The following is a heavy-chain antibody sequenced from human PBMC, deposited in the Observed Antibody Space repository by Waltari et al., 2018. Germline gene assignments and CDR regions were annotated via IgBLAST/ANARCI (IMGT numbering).Heavy chain of an antibody. V-gene: IGHV3-21*01. CDR3: ARESGEGQKNGVDY. CDR1: GITFSSHT. CDR2: ISSSSGYI. J-gene: IGHJ4*02. D-gene: IGHD4-17*01. Sequence: EVQLVESGGGLVKPGGSLRVSCSAFGITFSSHTMNWVRQAPGKGLEWVSSISSSSGYIYYTDSVKGRFTISRDDAKNSLYLQMNSLRAEDTAVYYCARESGEGQKNGVDYWGQGTLVTVSS.